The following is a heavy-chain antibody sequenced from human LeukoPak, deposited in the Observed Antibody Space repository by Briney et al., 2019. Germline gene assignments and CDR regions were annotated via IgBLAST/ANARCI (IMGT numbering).Heavy chain of an antibody. V-gene: IGHV3-30*18. D-gene: IGHD1-26*01. CDR3: AKDGRGATGEFQH. Sequence: PGGSLRLSCAASGFTFSSYGMHWVRQAPGKGLEWVAVISYDGSNKYYADSVKGRFTISRDNSKNTLYLQMNSLRAEDTAVYYCAKDGRGATGEFQHWGQGTLVTVSS. J-gene: IGHJ1*01. CDR1: GFTFSSYG. CDR2: ISYDGSNK.